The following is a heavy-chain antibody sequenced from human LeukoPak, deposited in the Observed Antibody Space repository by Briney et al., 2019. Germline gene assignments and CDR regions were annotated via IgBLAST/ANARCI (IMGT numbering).Heavy chain of an antibody. CDR3: ARATRRPQRRAESIAARYYYYYYMDV. D-gene: IGHD6-6*01. Sequence: ASVNVSCKASGYTFTSYDINWVRQATGQGLEWMGWMNPNSGNTGYAQKFQGRVTITRNTSISTAYMELSSLRSEDTAVYYCARATRRPQRRAESIAARYYYYYYMDVWGKGTTVTVSS. V-gene: IGHV1-8*03. CDR1: GYTFTSYD. J-gene: IGHJ6*03. CDR2: MNPNSGNT.